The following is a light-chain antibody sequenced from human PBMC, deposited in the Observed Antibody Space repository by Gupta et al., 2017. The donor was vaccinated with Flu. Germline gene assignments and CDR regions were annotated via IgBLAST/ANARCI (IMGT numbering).Light chain of an antibody. CDR1: SSNIGADYH. Sequence: QSVLTQPPAVSVAPGQRVTISCTGSSSNIGADYHVHWYQHLPGTAPKLLIYGDNRRPSGVPDRFSGSKSGTSAALAIXGXQAEDEXDYYCQSYDASRSGSIFGGGTKLTVL. CDR2: GDN. V-gene: IGLV1-40*01. CDR3: QSYDASRSGSI. J-gene: IGLJ2*01.